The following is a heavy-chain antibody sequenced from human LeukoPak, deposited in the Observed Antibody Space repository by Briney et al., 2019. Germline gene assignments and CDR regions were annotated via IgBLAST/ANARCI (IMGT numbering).Heavy chain of an antibody. V-gene: IGHV1-18*01. J-gene: IGHJ4*02. CDR2: ISAYNGNT. D-gene: IGHD3-22*01. CDR1: GYTFTSYG. CDR3: ARAPRYYDSSGYDSRYFDY. Sequence: GASVKVSCKASGYTFTSYGISWVRQAPGQGLEWMGWISAYNGNTNYAQKLQGRVTMTTDTSTSTAYMELRSLRSDDTAVYYCARAPRYYDSSGYDSRYFDYGGQGTRVTVSS.